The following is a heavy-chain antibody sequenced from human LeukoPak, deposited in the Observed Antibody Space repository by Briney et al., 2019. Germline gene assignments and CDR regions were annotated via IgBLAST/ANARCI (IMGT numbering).Heavy chain of an antibody. CDR1: GFTFSSYG. D-gene: IGHD2-15*01. Sequence: PGRSLRLSCAVSGFTFSSYGMHWVRQAPGKGLEWVAVIWYDGSNKYYADSVKGRFTISRDNSKNTLYLQMNSLRAEDTAVYYCARDAHCSGGSCYLTIYYYYGMDVWGQGTTVTVSS. CDR3: ARDAHCSGGSCYLTIYYYYGMDV. J-gene: IGHJ6*02. V-gene: IGHV3-33*01. CDR2: IWYDGSNK.